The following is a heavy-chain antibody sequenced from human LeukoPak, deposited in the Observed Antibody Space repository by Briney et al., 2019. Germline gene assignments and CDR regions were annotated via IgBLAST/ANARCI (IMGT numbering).Heavy chain of an antibody. D-gene: IGHD4-17*01. CDR2: IYYSGST. CDR3: AREIYGDYSNYFDY. CDR1: GGSISSYY. J-gene: IGHJ4*02. Sequence: SETLSLTCTVSGGSISSYYWSWIRQPPGKGLEWIGYIYYSGSTNYKPSLKSRVTISVDTSKNQFSLKLSSVTAADTAVYYCAREIYGDYSNYFDYWGQGTLVTVSS. V-gene: IGHV4-59*01.